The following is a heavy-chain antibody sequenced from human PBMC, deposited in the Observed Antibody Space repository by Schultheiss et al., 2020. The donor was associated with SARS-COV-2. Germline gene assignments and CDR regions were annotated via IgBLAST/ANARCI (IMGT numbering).Heavy chain of an antibody. CDR2: IYYSGRT. CDR1: GYSISSGYY. J-gene: IGHJ5*02. V-gene: IGHV4-38-2*01. CDR3: ARSFYDSSGYYSTWFDP. D-gene: IGHD3-22*01. Sequence: SETLSLTCAVSGYSISSGYYWGWIRQPPGKGLEWIGYIYYSGRTNYNPSLKSRVTISVDTSKNQFSLKLSSVTAADTAVYYCARSFYDSSGYYSTWFDPWGQGTLVTVSS.